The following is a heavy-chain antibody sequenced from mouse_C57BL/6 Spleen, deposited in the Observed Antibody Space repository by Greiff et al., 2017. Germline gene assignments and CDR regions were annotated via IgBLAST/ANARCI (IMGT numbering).Heavy chain of an antibody. CDR2: IVPSDSYT. D-gene: IGHD2-3*01. Sequence: QVPLQQLGAELVMPGASVKLSCKASGYTFTSYWMHWVKQRPGQGLEWNGEIVPSDSYTNYNQKFKGKYTLTVDKSSSAAYMQLSSLTSEDSAVYYCARSGPYEDCDVRGTGTTVAVSS. V-gene: IGHV1-69*01. J-gene: IGHJ1*03. CDR1: GYTFTSYW. CDR3: ARSGPYEDCDV.